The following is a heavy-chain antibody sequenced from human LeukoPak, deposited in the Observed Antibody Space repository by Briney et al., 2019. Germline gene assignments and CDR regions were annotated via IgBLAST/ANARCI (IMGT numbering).Heavy chain of an antibody. J-gene: IGHJ4*02. Sequence: SETLSLTCTVSGGSISSYYWSWIRQPAGKGLGWIGRIYTSGTTNYNPSLKSRVTMSVDTSKNQFSLKLSTVTAADTAVYYCARDDFWSGYYDYWGQGTLVTVSS. CDR1: GGSISSYY. D-gene: IGHD3-3*01. CDR3: ARDDFWSGYYDY. V-gene: IGHV4-4*07. CDR2: IYTSGTT.